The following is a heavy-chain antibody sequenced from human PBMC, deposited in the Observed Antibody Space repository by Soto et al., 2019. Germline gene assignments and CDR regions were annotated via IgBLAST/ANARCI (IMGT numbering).Heavy chain of an antibody. CDR2: IWYDGSNK. CDR1: GFTFSSYG. Sequence: GGSLRLSCAASGFTFSSYGMHWVRQAPGKGLEWVAVIWYDGSNKYYADSVKGRFTISRDNSKNTLYLQMNSLRAEDTAVYYCARGHPGYYRGGEIGFDYWGQGTLVTVSS. CDR3: ARGHPGYYRGGEIGFDY. J-gene: IGHJ4*02. V-gene: IGHV3-33*01. D-gene: IGHD6-19*01.